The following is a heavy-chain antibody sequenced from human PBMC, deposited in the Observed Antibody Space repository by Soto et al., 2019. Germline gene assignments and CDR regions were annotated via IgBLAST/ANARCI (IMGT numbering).Heavy chain of an antibody. CDR1: GYSFNTYW. CDR2: IYPGDSDT. D-gene: IGHD1-26*01. J-gene: IGHJ3*01. CDR3: ARHVCAVGATPSAIYV. Sequence: GESLKVSWKGSGYSFNTYWIGWVRQISRKGLEWMGIIYPGDSDTRYSPSFQGQVTISADKSINTAYLQWSSLKASDTAMYYCARHVCAVGATPSAIYVLGQGTMVTVSS. V-gene: IGHV5-51*01.